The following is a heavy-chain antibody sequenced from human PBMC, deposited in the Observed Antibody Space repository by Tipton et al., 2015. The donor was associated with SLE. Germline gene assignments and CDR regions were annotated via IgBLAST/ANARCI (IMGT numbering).Heavy chain of an antibody. D-gene: IGHD1-26*01. V-gene: IGHV4-61*09. Sequence: TLSLTCTVSGYPLSTRSYFWSWIRQPVGGGLEWIGHIDTRGFTHYKPSLESRVSISTDTSKNQFSLKLKSVTAADTAVYYCAREKWDITPGTFDVWGLGTVIIVSS. CDR1: GYPLSTRSYF. CDR3: AREKWDITPGTFDV. J-gene: IGHJ3*01. CDR2: IDTRGFT.